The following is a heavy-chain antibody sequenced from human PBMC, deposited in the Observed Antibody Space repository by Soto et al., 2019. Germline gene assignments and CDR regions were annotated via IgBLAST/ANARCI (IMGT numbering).Heavy chain of an antibody. CDR1: GFTFSSYS. Sequence: GESLRLSCAASGFTFSSYSMNWVRQAPGKGPEWVSSISSSSSYIYYADSVKGRFTISRDNAKNSLYLQMNSVRAEDTAVYYCARDYVDSSGYYCNFDYWGQGT. V-gene: IGHV3-21*01. CDR3: ARDYVDSSGYYCNFDY. CDR2: ISSSSSYI. D-gene: IGHD3-22*01. J-gene: IGHJ4*02.